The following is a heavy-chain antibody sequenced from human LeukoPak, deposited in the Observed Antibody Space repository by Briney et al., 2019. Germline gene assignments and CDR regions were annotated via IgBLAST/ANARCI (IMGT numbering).Heavy chain of an antibody. J-gene: IGHJ4*02. Sequence: SGGSLRLSCAASGFTFSSYAMSRVRQAPGKGLEWVSAISGIGGSTYYADSVKGRFTISRDNSKNTLYLQMNSLRAEDTAVYYCAKDYYDSSGYTFDYWGQGTLVTVSS. V-gene: IGHV3-23*01. CDR2: ISGIGGST. CDR3: AKDYYDSSGYTFDY. D-gene: IGHD3-22*01. CDR1: GFTFSSYA.